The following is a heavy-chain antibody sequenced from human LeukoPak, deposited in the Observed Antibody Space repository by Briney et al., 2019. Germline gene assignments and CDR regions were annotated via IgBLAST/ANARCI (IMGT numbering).Heavy chain of an antibody. CDR3: ANRRAVWERYYYDRRYDY. Sequence: GGSLRLSCAASGFTFSSYAMSWVRQAPGKGLEWVSVISGSGGSTYYADSVKGRFTISRDNSKNTLYLQMNSLRAEDTAVYYCANRRAVWERYYYDRRYDYWGQGTLVTVSS. V-gene: IGHV3-23*01. J-gene: IGHJ4*02. CDR1: GFTFSSYA. D-gene: IGHD3-22*01. CDR2: ISGSGGST.